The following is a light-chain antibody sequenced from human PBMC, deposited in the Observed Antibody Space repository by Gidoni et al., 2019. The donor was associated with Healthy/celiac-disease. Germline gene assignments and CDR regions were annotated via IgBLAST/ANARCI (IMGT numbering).Light chain of an antibody. CDR3: QQYYSTPMIT. Sequence: DIVMTQSPDSLAVSMGERATINCKSSQSVLYSSKNKNYLAWYQQKPGQPPKLLIYWASTRESGVPDRFSGSGSGTDFTLTISILQAEAVAVYYCQQYYSTPMITFGQGTRLEIK. V-gene: IGKV4-1*01. CDR1: QSVLYSSKNKNY. CDR2: WAS. J-gene: IGKJ5*01.